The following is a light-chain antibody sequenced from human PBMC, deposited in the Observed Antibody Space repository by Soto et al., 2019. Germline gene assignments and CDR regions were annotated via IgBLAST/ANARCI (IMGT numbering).Light chain of an antibody. J-gene: IGKJ2*01. CDR3: QQYGSSPYT. Sequence: IVVTQSPGTLSLSPGERATLSCRASQSVSSSYLAWYQQKPGQAPRLLIYGASSRATGIPDRFSGSGSGTDFTLSISRLEPEDFAVYYCQQYGSSPYTFGQGTKVEIK. CDR1: QSVSSSY. CDR2: GAS. V-gene: IGKV3-20*01.